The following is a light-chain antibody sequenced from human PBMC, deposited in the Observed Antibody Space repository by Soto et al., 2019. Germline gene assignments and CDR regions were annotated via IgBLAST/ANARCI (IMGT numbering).Light chain of an antibody. CDR2: EVS. CDR1: SSDVGSYNR. V-gene: IGLV2-18*01. Sequence: QSALTQPPSVSGSPGQSVTISCTGTSSDVGSYNRVSWYQQPPGTAPKLMIYEVSNRPSGVPDRFSGSKSGNTASLTISGLQAEDEDDYYCSLYTSSSTYVFGTGTRSPS. CDR3: SLYTSSSTYV. J-gene: IGLJ1*01.